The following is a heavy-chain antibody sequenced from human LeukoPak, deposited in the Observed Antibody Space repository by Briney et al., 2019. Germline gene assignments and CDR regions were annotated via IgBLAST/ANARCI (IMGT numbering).Heavy chain of an antibody. Sequence: ASVKVSCKVSGYTLTELSMHWVRQAPGKGPEWMGGFDPEDGETIYAQKFQGRVTMTEDTSTDTAYMELSSLRSEDTAVYYCATVDYDQWRVYFDYWGQGTLVTVSS. D-gene: IGHD3-22*01. CDR1: GYTLTELS. V-gene: IGHV1-24*01. J-gene: IGHJ4*02. CDR2: FDPEDGET. CDR3: ATVDYDQWRVYFDY.